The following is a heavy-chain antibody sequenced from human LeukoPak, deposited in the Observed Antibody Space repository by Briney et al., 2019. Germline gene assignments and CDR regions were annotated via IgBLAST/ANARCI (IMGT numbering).Heavy chain of an antibody. J-gene: IGHJ3*02. Sequence: GGSLRLSCAASGFTFGDYTMHWVRQAPGKGLEWVSLISWDGGSTYYADSVKGRFTISRDNSKNSLYLQMNSLRAEDTAVYYCAKDRGSSGWYGDAFDIWGQGTMVTVSS. D-gene: IGHD6-19*01. CDR2: ISWDGGST. CDR3: AKDRGSSGWYGDAFDI. V-gene: IGHV3-43*01. CDR1: GFTFGDYT.